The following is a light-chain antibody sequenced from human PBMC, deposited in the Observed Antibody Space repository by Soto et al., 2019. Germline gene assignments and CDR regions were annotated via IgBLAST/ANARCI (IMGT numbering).Light chain of an antibody. CDR2: LEGSGSY. J-gene: IGLJ3*02. V-gene: IGLV4-60*02. CDR1: SGHSSYI. CDR3: ETWDSNTRV. Sequence: QPVLTQSSSASASRGSPVKLTCTLSSGHSSYIIAWHQQQPGKAPRSLMKLEGSGSYNKGSGVPDRFSGSSSGADRYLTISNLQFEDEADYYCETWDSNTRVFGGGTKLTVL.